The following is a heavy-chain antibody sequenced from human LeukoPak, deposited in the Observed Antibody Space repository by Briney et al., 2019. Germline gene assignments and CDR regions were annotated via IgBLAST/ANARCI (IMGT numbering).Heavy chain of an antibody. CDR2: INPNSGGT. Sequence: ASVKVSCKASGYTFTGYYMHWVRRAPGQGLEWMGWINPNSGGTNYAQKSQGRVTMTRDTSISTAYMELSRLRSDDTAVYYCARASLAPNRLYYFDYWGQGTLVTVSS. V-gene: IGHV1-2*02. CDR1: GYTFTGYY. J-gene: IGHJ4*02. CDR3: ARASLAPNRLYYFDY.